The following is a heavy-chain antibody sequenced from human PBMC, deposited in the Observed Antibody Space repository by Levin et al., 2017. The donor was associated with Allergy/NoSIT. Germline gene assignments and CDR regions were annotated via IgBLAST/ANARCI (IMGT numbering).Heavy chain of an antibody. J-gene: IGHJ3*02. V-gene: IGHV1-2*02. CDR2: INPKTGGT. D-gene: IGHD6-6*01. Sequence: GESLKISCKASGYTFSGYFIHWVRQAPGQGLEWVGWINPKTGGTNYAQNFQGRVTMTRDTSISTAYVELSSLRSDDTAVYFCAREVYSSSSPAFDIWGQGTMVTVSS. CDR3: AREVYSSSSPAFDI. CDR1: GYTFSGYF.